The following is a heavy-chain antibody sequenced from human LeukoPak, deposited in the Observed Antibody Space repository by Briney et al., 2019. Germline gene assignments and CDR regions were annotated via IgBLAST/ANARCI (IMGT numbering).Heavy chain of an antibody. CDR2: ISGSSSYI. CDR1: GFTFSSYS. V-gene: IGHV3-21*01. CDR3: ARDLRVRGVINWFDP. Sequence: GGSLRLSCAASGFTFSSYSMNWVRQAPEKGLEWVSSISGSSSYIYYAGSVKGRFTISRDNAKNSLYLQMNSLRAEDTAVYYCARDLRVRGVINWFDPWGQGTLVTVSS. D-gene: IGHD3-10*01. J-gene: IGHJ5*02.